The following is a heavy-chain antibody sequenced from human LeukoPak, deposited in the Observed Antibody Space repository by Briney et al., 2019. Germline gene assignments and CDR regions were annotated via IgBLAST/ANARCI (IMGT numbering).Heavy chain of an antibody. Sequence: PSQTLSLTCTVSGGSISSGDYYWSWIRQPPGEGLEWIGYIYYSGSTYYNPSLKSRVTISVDTSKNQFSLKLSSVTAADTAVYYCARDTPDYYDSSGSKFDYWGQGTLVTVSS. V-gene: IGHV4-30-4*01. D-gene: IGHD3-22*01. CDR2: IYYSGST. CDR3: ARDTPDYYDSSGSKFDY. J-gene: IGHJ4*02. CDR1: GGSISSGDYY.